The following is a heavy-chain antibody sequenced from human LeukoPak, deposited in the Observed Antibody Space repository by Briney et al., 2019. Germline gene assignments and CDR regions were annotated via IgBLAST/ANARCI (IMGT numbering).Heavy chain of an antibody. J-gene: IGHJ4*02. Sequence: PSETLSLTCTVSGGSISNSNYHWGWVRQPPGKGLEWIGTIYYSGNTYYTPSLKSRVTISVDTYKNQFSLRLSSVTAADTAVYFCMRHEEEDGYNAKPFDFWGPGTLVTVSS. D-gene: IGHD5-24*01. CDR3: MRHEEEDGYNAKPFDF. V-gene: IGHV4-39*01. CDR1: GGSISNSNYH. CDR2: IYYSGNT.